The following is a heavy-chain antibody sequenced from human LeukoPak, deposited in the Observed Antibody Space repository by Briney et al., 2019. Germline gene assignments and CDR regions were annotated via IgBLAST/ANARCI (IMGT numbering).Heavy chain of an antibody. V-gene: IGHV3-23*01. CDR2: ISNSGDDT. CDR3: AKRRGDV. Sequence: PGGSLRLSCVVSGFTFSHYAMTWVRQAPGKGVEWVSSISNSGDDTDYADSVKGRFTVSRDNSENSLYLQMTSLGVEDTAVYYCAKRRGDVWGKGTTVTVSS. J-gene: IGHJ6*04. CDR1: GFTFSHYA.